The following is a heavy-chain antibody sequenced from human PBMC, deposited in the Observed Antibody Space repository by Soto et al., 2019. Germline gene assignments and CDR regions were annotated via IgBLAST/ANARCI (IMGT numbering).Heavy chain of an antibody. V-gene: IGHV3-30*18. CDR3: AKGGVVAAAGPCEY. CDR1: GVTFSSYG. D-gene: IGHD6-13*01. Sequence: PGGALRHSCAASGVTFSSYGMHWVRQAPGKGLEWVAVISYDGSNKYYADSVKGRFTISRDNSKNTLYLQMNSLRAEDRAVYYWAKGGVVAAAGPCEYWGQGTLVTVSS. J-gene: IGHJ4*02. CDR2: ISYDGSNK.